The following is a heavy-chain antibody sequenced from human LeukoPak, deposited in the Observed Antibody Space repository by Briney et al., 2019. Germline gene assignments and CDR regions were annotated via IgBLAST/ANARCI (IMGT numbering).Heavy chain of an antibody. V-gene: IGHV4-4*07. CDR3: ARDDVPYRGTYTPFDH. J-gene: IGHJ4*02. Sequence: SETLSLTCTVSGVSISSYYWSWIRQPAGKGPEWIGRIYTSGTTKHNPSLKSRVTLSVDTSKNQFSLRLTSVTAADMAVYFCARDDVPYRGTYTPFDHWGQGTLVTVSS. CDR2: IYTSGTT. CDR1: GVSISSYY. D-gene: IGHD1-26*01.